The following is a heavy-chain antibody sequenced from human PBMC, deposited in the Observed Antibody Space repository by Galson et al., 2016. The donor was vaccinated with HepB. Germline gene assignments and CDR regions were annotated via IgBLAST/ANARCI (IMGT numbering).Heavy chain of an antibody. J-gene: IGHJ6*02. V-gene: IGHV3-48*03. D-gene: IGHD6-13*01. CDR2: SSTSGSSI. Sequence: SLRLSCAASGFTFSTYEMNWVRQAPGKGLEWISYSSTSGSSIYHADSVKGRFTISRDNAKNSLYLQMTSLIAEDTAVYYCARVRIASGVYFGMDVWGQGTTVTVSS. CDR1: GFTFSTYE. CDR3: ARVRIASGVYFGMDV.